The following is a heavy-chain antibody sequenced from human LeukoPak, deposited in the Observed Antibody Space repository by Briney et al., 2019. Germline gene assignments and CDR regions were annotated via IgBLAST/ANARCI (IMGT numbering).Heavy chain of an antibody. CDR2: INTNTGNP. V-gene: IGHV7-4-1*02. CDR1: GYTFTSYA. CDR3: ARAGGSSWFNYYYYYGMDV. D-gene: IGHD6-13*01. Sequence: ASVKVSCKASGYTFTSYAMNWVRPAPGQGLEWMGWINTNTGNPTYAQGFTGRFVFSLDTSVSTAYLQISSLKAEDTAVYYCARAGGSSWFNYYYYYGMDVWGQGTTVTVSS. J-gene: IGHJ6*02.